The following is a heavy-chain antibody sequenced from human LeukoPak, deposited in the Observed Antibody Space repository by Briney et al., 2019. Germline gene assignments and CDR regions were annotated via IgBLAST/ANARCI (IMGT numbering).Heavy chain of an antibody. CDR1: GFTISIYA. J-gene: IGHJ4*02. V-gene: IGHV3-64D*09. CDR2: ISSKGVST. D-gene: IGHD6-6*01. Sequence: GGSLRLSCSASGFTISIYAMHWVRQAPGKGLEYVSGISSKGVSTCYADSVKGRFTISRDNSKDTMFLQMSSLRAEDTALYYCVKGGQYCSSSHFDYWGQGTLVTVSS. CDR3: VKGGQYCSSSHFDY.